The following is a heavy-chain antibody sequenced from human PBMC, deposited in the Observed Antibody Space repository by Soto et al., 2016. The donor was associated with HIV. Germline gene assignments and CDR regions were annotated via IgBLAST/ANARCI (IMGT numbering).Heavy chain of an antibody. CDR2: ISSDDEDVE. V-gene: IGHV3-33*01. D-gene: IGHD3-10*01. Sequence: QVQLVESGGGVVQPGKSLRLSCAASDFYFNSYDMHWVRQAPGKGLEWVAMISSDDEDVEDYGGSVKGRFTISRDNHNNILYLQMNSLRVEDTAVYYCARDRLGPEVILDYWGHGTLVTVSS. CDR1: DFYFNSYD. CDR3: ARDRLGPEVILDY. J-gene: IGHJ4*01.